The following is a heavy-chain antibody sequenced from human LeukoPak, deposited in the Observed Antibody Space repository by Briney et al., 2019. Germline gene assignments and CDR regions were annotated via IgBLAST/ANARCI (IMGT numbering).Heavy chain of an antibody. J-gene: IGHJ4*02. CDR2: IYYSGST. CDR3: ARVTGCRIEDYFDY. CDR1: GGSISSYY. D-gene: IGHD2-15*01. Sequence: KPSETLSLTCTVSGGSISSYYWSWIRQPPGKGLEWIGYIYYSGSTNYNPSLKSRVTISVETSKNEFSLKLRSVTAADTAVYYCARVTGCRIEDYFDYWGQGTLVTVSS. V-gene: IGHV4-59*01.